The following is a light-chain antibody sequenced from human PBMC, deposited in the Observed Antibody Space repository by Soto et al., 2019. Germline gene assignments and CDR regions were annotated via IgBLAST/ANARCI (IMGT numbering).Light chain of an antibody. Sequence: QSALTQPASVSGSPGQSITISCTGTSSDVGGYNYVSWYQQHPGKAPKLMIYEVSNRPSGVSNRFSGSKSGNTASLTISGLQAEDEAEYYGSSYTSSSTQVGGGTKLTVL. CDR1: SSDVGGYNY. J-gene: IGLJ2*01. CDR3: SSYTSSSTQ. CDR2: EVS. V-gene: IGLV2-14*01.